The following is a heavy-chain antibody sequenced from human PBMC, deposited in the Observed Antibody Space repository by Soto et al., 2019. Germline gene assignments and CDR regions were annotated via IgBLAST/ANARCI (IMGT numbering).Heavy chain of an antibody. CDR3: ARAGTVTTVDAFDI. CDR1: GYTFTGYY. CDR2: INPNSGGT. Sequence: GASVKVSCKASGYTFTGYYMHWVRQAPGQGLEWMGWINPNSGGTNYAQKFQGWVTMTRDTSISTAYMELSRLRSDDTAVYYCARAGTVTTVDAFDIWGQGTMVTVSS. V-gene: IGHV1-2*04. J-gene: IGHJ3*02. D-gene: IGHD4-17*01.